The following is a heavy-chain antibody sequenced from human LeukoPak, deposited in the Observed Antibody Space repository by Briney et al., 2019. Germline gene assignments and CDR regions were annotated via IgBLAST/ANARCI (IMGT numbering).Heavy chain of an antibody. V-gene: IGHV3-7*01. CDR2: IKQDGSEK. J-gene: IGHJ4*02. D-gene: IGHD3-10*01. CDR3: ARLRLLWFGPFDY. CDR1: GFTFSSYW. Sequence: GGSLRLSCAASGFTFSSYWMSWVRQAPGKGLEWVANIKQDGSEKYYVDSVRGRFTISRDNAKNSLYLQMNSLRAEDTAVYYCARLRLLWFGPFDYWGQGTLVTVPS.